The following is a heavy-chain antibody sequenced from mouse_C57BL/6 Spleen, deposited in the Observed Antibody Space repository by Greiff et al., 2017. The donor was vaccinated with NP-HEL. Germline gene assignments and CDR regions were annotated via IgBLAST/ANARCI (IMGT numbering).Heavy chain of an antibody. CDR2: INYDASST. Sequence: EVMLVESEGGLVQPGSSMKLSCTASGFTFSDYYMAWVRQVPEKGLEWVANINYDASSTYYLDSLKSRFIISGDNAKNILYLQMSSLKSEDTATYYCARGGQNWYFDVWGTGTTVTVSS. CDR3: ARGGQNWYFDV. V-gene: IGHV5-16*01. D-gene: IGHD6-1*01. CDR1: GFTFSDYY. J-gene: IGHJ1*03.